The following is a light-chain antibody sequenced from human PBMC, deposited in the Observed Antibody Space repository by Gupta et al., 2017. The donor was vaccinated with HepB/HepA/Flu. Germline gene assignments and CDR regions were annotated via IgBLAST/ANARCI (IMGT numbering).Light chain of an antibody. CDR1: SSNFGAGYD. CDR3: HSYDIRQSVEAV. CDR2: GST. J-gene: IGLJ1*01. V-gene: IGLV1-40*01. Sequence: QSVLTQPPSVSGAPGQSVTISCTGSSSNFGAGYDVHWYQQLPGRAPKLLIYGSTNRPAGVPARFSGSKSDTSASLAITGLQAEDEADYYCHSYDIRQSVEAVFGTGTRVSGL.